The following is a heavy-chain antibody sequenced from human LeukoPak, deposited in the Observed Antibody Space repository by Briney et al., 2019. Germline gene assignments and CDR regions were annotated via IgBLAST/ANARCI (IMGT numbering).Heavy chain of an antibody. J-gene: IGHJ4*02. CDR3: ARVATGHKTVDY. Sequence: GGSLRLSCAASGFTFSDHYMGWVRQAPGKGLEWVGRIRNKANSYTTEYAASVKGIFTVSRDDSKSSLYLQMNSLKTEGTAVYYCARVATGHKTVDYWGQGTLVTVSS. CDR2: IRNKANSYTT. CDR1: GFTFSDHY. D-gene: IGHD1-14*01. V-gene: IGHV3-72*01.